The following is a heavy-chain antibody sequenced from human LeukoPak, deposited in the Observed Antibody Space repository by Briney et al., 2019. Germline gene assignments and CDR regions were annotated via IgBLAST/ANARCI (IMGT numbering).Heavy chain of an antibody. CDR2: INHSGST. V-gene: IGHV4-34*01. Sequence: PSETLSLTCAVYGGSFSGYYWSWIRQPPGKGLEWIGEINHSGSTNYNPSLKSRVTISVDKSKNQFSLKVSSVTAADTAVYYCARRGIVADYWGQGTLVTVSS. CDR3: ARRGIVADY. CDR1: GGSFSGYY. D-gene: IGHD5-12*01. J-gene: IGHJ4*02.